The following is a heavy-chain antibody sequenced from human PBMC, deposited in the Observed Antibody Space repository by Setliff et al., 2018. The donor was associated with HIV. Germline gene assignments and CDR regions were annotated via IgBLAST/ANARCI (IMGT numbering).Heavy chain of an antibody. CDR3: ARQLSNSFDS. V-gene: IGHV1-2*02. J-gene: IGHJ4*02. Sequence: ASVKVSCKASGYTFTDYFLHWVRQAPGQGLEWMGWISPNKGDTTIPRRFRGRVTLTRDTSINTAYLELSGLRSDDTAVYFCARQLSNSFDSWGRETWSPSPQ. CDR2: ISPNKGDT. D-gene: IGHD1-1*01. CDR1: GYTFTDYF.